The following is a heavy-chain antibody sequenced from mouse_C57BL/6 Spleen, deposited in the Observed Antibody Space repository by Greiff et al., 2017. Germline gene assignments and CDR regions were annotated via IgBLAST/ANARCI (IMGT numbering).Heavy chain of an antibody. J-gene: IGHJ2*01. Sequence: QVQLKQPGAELVKPGASVKLSCKASGYTFTSYWMQWVKQRPGQGLEWIGEIDPSDSYTNYNQKFKGKATLTVDTSSSTAYMQLSSLTSEDSAVYDCARRVITTVGYFDYWGKGTTLTVSS. CDR3: ARRVITTVGYFDY. CDR2: IDPSDSYT. D-gene: IGHD1-1*01. CDR1: GYTFTSYW. V-gene: IGHV1-50*01.